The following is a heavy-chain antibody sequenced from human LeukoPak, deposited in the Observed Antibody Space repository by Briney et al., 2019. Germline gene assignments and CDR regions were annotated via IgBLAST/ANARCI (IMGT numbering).Heavy chain of an antibody. CDR1: RYTLTELS. Sequence: ASVKVSCKVSRYTLTELSMHWVRQAPGKGLGWMGGFDPEDGETIYAQKFQGRVTMTEDTSTDTAYMELSSLRSEDTAVYYCATGAKGTFDPWGQGTLVTVSS. CDR2: FDPEDGET. J-gene: IGHJ5*02. D-gene: IGHD3-10*01. CDR3: ATGAKGTFDP. V-gene: IGHV1-24*01.